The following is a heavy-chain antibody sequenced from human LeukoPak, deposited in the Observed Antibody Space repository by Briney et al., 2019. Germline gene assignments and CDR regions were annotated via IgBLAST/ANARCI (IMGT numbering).Heavy chain of an antibody. D-gene: IGHD5-18*01. Sequence: PGRSLRLSCAASGFTLSSYGMHWVRQAPGKGLEWVAVIWYDGSNKYYADSVKGRFTISRDNSKNTLYLQMNSLRAEDTAVYYCARAGYSYGYTEMYFDYWGQGTLVTVSS. CDR1: GFTLSSYG. CDR2: IWYDGSNK. J-gene: IGHJ4*02. CDR3: ARAGYSYGYTEMYFDY. V-gene: IGHV3-33*01.